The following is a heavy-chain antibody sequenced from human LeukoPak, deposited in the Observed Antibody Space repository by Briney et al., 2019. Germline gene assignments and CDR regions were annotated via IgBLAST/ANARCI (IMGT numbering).Heavy chain of an antibody. J-gene: IGHJ6*02. CDR2: IVVGSGHT. CDR3: AATLTVTSGSTYYGLDV. V-gene: IGHV1-58*01. CDR1: GFTFATST. Sequence: SVKVSCKASGFTFATSTVQWVRRARGQRLEWMGWIVVGSGHTNYAQKFQQRVTITRDMSTSTAYMYLSSLTSEDTALYYCAATLTVTSGSTYYGLDVWGQGTTVTVSS. D-gene: IGHD4-17*01.